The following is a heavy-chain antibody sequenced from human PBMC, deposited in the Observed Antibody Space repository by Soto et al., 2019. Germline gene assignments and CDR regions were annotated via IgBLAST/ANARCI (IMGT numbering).Heavy chain of an antibody. Sequence: EVQLVETGGGLVQPGGSLRLSCAASGFTVFNNYMSWVRQAPGEGLEWVSVIFSGGSTSYADSVKGRLTVSRDSSKNKLYLQMNSLISEDAVVYYCATHPSSLKWGQGTLVTVSP. CDR2: IFSGGST. CDR1: GFTVFNNY. CDR3: ATHPSSLK. V-gene: IGHV3-53*02. J-gene: IGHJ4*02.